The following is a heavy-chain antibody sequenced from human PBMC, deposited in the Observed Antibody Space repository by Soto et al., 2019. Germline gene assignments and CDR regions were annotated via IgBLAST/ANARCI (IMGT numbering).Heavy chain of an antibody. D-gene: IGHD2-8*01. Sequence: GGSLRLSCAASGFTFSDYYMSWIRQAPGKGLEWVSYISSSSSYTNYADSVKGRFTISRDNAKNSLYLQMNSLRAEDTAVYYCARTPDCTNGVCSAGFDYWGQGTLVTVSS. CDR3: ARTPDCTNGVCSAGFDY. V-gene: IGHV3-11*06. CDR2: ISSSSSYT. J-gene: IGHJ4*02. CDR1: GFTFSDYY.